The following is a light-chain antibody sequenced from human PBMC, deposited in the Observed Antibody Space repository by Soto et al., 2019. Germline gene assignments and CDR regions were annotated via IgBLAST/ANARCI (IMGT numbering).Light chain of an antibody. CDR1: SSDIGDYDY. CDR2: DVT. Sequence: QSALTQPASVSGSPGQSITISCTGTSSDIGDYDYVSWYQHLPGKAPKLLIFDVTHRPSGVSARFSGSKSGNTASLTISGVRPEDEADYYCCSYTDIALDVVFGGGTKLTVL. J-gene: IGLJ2*01. CDR3: CSYTDIALDVV. V-gene: IGLV2-14*01.